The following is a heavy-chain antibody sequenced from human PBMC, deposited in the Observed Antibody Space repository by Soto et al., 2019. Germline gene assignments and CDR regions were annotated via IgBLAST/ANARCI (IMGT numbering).Heavy chain of an antibody. D-gene: IGHD3-9*01. J-gene: IGHJ4*02. Sequence: GASVKVSCKASGYTFTGYYMHWVRQAPGQGLEWMGWINPNSGGTNYAQKFQGWVTMTRDTSISTAYMELSRLRSDDTAVYYCARALYYDILTGYYYFDYWGQGTLVTVSS. CDR2: INPNSGGT. CDR1: GYTFTGYY. CDR3: ARALYYDILTGYYYFDY. V-gene: IGHV1-2*04.